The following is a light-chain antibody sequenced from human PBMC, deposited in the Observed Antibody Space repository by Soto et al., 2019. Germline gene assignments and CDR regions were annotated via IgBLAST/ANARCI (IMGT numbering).Light chain of an antibody. CDR3: QAWDSSTAWV. CDR1: KLGDKY. V-gene: IGLV3-1*01. Sequence: SYELTQPPSVSVSPGQTASITCSGDKLGDKYACWYQQKPGQSPVLVIYQDSKRPSGIPERFSGSNSGNTATLTISGTQAMDEADYYCQAWDSSTAWVFGTGTKFTVL. J-gene: IGLJ1*01. CDR2: QDS.